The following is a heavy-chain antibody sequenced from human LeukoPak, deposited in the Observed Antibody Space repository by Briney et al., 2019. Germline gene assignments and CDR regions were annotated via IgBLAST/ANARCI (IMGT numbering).Heavy chain of an antibody. CDR1: GFTFSSYA. V-gene: IGHV3-30-3*01. Sequence: PGGSLRLSCAASGFTFSSYAMHWVRQAPGKGLEWVAVISYDGSNKYYADSVKGRFTISRDNSKNTLYLQMNSLRAEDTAVYYCAQNPFWGQGTTVTVPS. CDR2: ISYDGSNK. J-gene: IGHJ6*02. CDR3: AQNPF.